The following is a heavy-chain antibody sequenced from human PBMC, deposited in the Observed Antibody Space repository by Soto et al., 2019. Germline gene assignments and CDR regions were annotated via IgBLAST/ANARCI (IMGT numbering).Heavy chain of an antibody. V-gene: IGHV4-34*01. CDR2: INHSGST. D-gene: IGHD3-10*01. J-gene: IGHJ4*02. Sequence: PSETLSLTCAVYGGSFSGYYWSWTRQPPGKGLEWIGEINHSGSTNYNPSLKSRVTISVDTSKNQFSLKLSSVTAADTAVYYCARRSLLWFGELFNFDYWGQGTLVTVSS. CDR3: ARRSLLWFGELFNFDY. CDR1: GGSFSGYY.